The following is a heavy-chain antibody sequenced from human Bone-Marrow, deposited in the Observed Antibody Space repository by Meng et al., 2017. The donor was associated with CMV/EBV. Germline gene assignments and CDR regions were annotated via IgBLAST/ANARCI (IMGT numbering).Heavy chain of an antibody. CDR3: ARGYCSSTSCYTYDY. CDR2: IYHSGST. V-gene: IGHV4-4*02. CDR1: GGSISSSNW. Sequence: SETLSLTCAVSGGSISSSNWWSWVRQPPGKGLEWIGEIYHSGSTNYNPSLKSRVTISVDKSKNQFSLKLSSVTAADTAVYYCARGYCSSTSCYTYDYWGQGTLVTASS. D-gene: IGHD2-2*02. J-gene: IGHJ4*02.